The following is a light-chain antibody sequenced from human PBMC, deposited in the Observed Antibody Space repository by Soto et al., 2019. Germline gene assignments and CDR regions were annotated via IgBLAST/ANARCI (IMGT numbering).Light chain of an antibody. CDR2: GAS. Sequence: EIVMTQSPGTLSLSPGETATLSCRASQSVSSNYVAWFHQKPGQAPRLLIYGASSRATGVPDRFSASGSGTDFTLTISRLEPEELAVYYCQQYGRSPFTFGPGTKVDIK. J-gene: IGKJ3*01. CDR3: QQYGRSPFT. CDR1: QSVSSNY. V-gene: IGKV3-20*01.